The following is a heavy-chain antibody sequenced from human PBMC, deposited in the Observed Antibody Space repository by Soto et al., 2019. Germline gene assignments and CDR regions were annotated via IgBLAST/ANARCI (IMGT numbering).Heavy chain of an antibody. CDR1: GYTFSDYY. CDR2: INPNSGGT. Sequence: QVQLVQSGAEVRKPGASVKVSCKASGYTFSDYYIHWVRQAPGHGLEWMGWINPNSGGTKNAPKFQDGVTMTRDTSITTAYMELSRLRSGDTAVYYCAREPATAKPEGVDFWGQGTLVTVSS. CDR3: AREPATAKPEGVDF. V-gene: IGHV1-2*02. J-gene: IGHJ4*02. D-gene: IGHD1-1*01.